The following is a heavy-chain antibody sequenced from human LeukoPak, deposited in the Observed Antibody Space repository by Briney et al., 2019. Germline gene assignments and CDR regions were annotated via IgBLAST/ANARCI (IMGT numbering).Heavy chain of an antibody. D-gene: IGHD6-13*01. CDR2: IIPIFGTA. Sequence: ASVKVSCKASGGTFGSYAISWVRQAPGQGLEWMGGIIPIFGTATYAQKFQGRVTITTDESTSTAYMELSSLRSEDTAVYYCARARAAGYYYYYYMDVWGEGTTVTVSS. J-gene: IGHJ6*03. V-gene: IGHV1-69*05. CDR3: ARARAAGYYYYYYMDV. CDR1: GGTFGSYA.